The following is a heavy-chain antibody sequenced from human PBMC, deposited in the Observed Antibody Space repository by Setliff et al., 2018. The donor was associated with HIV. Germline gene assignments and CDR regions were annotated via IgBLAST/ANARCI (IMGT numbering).Heavy chain of an antibody. J-gene: IGHJ6*03. Sequence: PSQTLSLTCAISGDSVSSNSAAWNWIRQSPSRGLEWLGRTYYRSKWYNDYAVSVKSRITINPDTSKNQFSLQLNSVTPEDTAVYYCSRNGWHMNSWHYYYYYMDVWGKGTTVTVSS. D-gene: IGHD6-13*01. V-gene: IGHV6-1*01. CDR3: SRNGWHMNSWHYYYYYMDV. CDR2: TYYRSKWYN. CDR1: GDSVSSNSAA.